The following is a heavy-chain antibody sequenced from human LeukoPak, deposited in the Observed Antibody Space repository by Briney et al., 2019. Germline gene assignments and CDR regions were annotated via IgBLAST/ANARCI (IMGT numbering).Heavy chain of an antibody. CDR3: ANPPTVTKIRFDS. CDR1: GYTFTSYD. CDR2: MNPNSGNT. Sequence: ASVKVSCKASGYTFTSYDINWVRQATGQGLEWMGWMNPNSGNTGYAQKFQGRVTMTRNTSISTAYMELNSLRAEDTAVYYCANPPTVTKIRFDSWGQGTLVTVSS. D-gene: IGHD4-17*01. J-gene: IGHJ5*01. V-gene: IGHV1-8*01.